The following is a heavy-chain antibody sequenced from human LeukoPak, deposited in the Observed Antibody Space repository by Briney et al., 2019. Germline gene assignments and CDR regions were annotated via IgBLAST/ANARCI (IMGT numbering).Heavy chain of an antibody. CDR3: ARASSGYSVHF. D-gene: IGHD3-22*01. J-gene: IGHJ4*02. CDR1: GGSISTYY. V-gene: IGHV4-59*01. CDR2: LSYSGTT. Sequence: PSGTLSLTCTVSGGSISTYYWSWIRQPPGKGLEWIGYLSYSGTTNYDPSLKSQVTISIDTSKNQFSLKLRSVTAADTAMYYCARASSGYSVHFWGQGTVITVSS.